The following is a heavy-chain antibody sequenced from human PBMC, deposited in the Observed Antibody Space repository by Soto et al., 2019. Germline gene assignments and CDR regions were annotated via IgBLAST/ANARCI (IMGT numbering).Heavy chain of an antibody. Sequence: GGSLRLSCAASGFTFSSYSMNWVRQAPGKGLEWVSYIRSSSSTIYYADSVKGRFTISRDNAKNSLYLQMNSLRDEDTAVYYCARDHGGWYSSISLDYGGQGTLVTVPP. CDR3: ARDHGGWYSSISLDY. V-gene: IGHV3-48*02. D-gene: IGHD6-19*01. CDR1: GFTFSSYS. J-gene: IGHJ4*02. CDR2: IRSSSSTI.